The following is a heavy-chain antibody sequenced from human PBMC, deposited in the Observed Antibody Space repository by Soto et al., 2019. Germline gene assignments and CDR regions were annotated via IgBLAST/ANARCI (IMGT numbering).Heavy chain of an antibody. CDR2: IYYSGST. V-gene: IGHV4-31*03. CDR1: GGSISSGGYY. D-gene: IGHD5-18*01. J-gene: IGHJ5*02. Sequence: PSETLSLTCTVSGGSISSGGYYWSWIRQHPGKGLERIGYIYYSGSTYYNPSLKSRVTISVDTSKNQFSLKLSSVTAADTAVYYFARAADTAMVVWFDPWGQGTLVTVSS. CDR3: ARAADTAMVVWFDP.